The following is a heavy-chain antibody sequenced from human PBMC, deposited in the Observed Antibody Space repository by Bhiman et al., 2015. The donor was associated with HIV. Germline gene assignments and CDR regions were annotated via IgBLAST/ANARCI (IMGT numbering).Heavy chain of an antibody. CDR1: GFTFSSYA. CDR3: AREFTGYSSSNFDY. D-gene: IGHD6-13*01. Sequence: QVQLVESGGGVVQPGRSLRLSCAASGFTFSSYAMHWVRQAPGKGLEWVAVISYDGSNKYYADSVKGRFTISRDNSKNTVYLQMNSLRAEDTAVYYCAREFTGYSSSNFDYWGQGTLVTVSS. V-gene: IGHV3-30-3*01. J-gene: IGHJ4*02. CDR2: ISYDGSNK.